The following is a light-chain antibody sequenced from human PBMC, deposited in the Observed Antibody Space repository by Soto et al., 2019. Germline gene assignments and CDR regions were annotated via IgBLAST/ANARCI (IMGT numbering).Light chain of an antibody. V-gene: IGKV3-20*01. CDR3: QQYGNSPIT. CDR1: QSVRSRY. J-gene: IGKJ5*01. Sequence: ETVLTQSPGTLSLSPVERATLSFRASQSVRSRYLAWYQQKPGQAPRLLISGASSRATGIPDRFSGSGSGTDFTLTVSRLEPEDFALYYCQQYGNSPITFGQGTRLEIK. CDR2: GAS.